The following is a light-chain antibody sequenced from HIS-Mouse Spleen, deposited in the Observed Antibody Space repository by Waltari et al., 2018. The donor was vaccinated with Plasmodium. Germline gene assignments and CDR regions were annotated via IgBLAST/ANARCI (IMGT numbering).Light chain of an antibody. CDR3: QAWDSSTVV. J-gene: IGLJ2*01. CDR2: QDS. CDR1: KLWYKY. V-gene: IGLV3-1*01. Sequence: SYELTQPPSVSVSPGQTASITCSGDKLWYKYACWYQQKPGQSPVLVIYQDSKRPSGIPERFSGSSAGNTATLTISGTQAMDEADYYCQAWDSSTVVFGGGTKLTVL.